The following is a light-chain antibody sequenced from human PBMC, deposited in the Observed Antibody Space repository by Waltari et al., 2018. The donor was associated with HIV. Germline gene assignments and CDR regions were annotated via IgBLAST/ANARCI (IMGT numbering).Light chain of an antibody. Sequence: DLQITQSPSSLPASVGDSVTITRRASQSIPSSFVCYQKKPGKAPNPLIYKASTLGSGVPSRFSGSESGTEYTLTITSLQPGDFASYHGQQYKTYPFTFGGGTKVEIK. J-gene: IGKJ4*01. V-gene: IGKV1-5*03. CDR1: QSIPSS. CDR3: QQYKTYPFT. CDR2: KAS.